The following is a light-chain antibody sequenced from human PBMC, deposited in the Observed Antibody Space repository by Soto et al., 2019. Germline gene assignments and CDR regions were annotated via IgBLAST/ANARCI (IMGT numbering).Light chain of an antibody. CDR3: CSYAISGTWV. V-gene: IGLV2-23*01. CDR1: SSEVGSYNL. Sequence: QSALTQPVSVSGSPGQSITISCTGTSSEVGSYNLVSWYQQHPGKAPKVMIYEGSERPSGVSNRFSGSKSGNTASLTISGLQAEDEADYYCCSYAISGTWVFGGGTKVTVL. J-gene: IGLJ3*02. CDR2: EGS.